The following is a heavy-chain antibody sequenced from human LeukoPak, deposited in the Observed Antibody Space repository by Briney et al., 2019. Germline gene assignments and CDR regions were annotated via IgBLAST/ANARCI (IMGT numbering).Heavy chain of an antibody. CDR3: ANHGWDASIDY. Sequence: GGSLRLSCAASGFTFSSYAMSWVRQAPGKGLEWVSAISGSSGSTYYADSVKGRFTISRDNSKNTLYLQMNSLRAEDTAVYCCANHGWDASIDYWGQGTLVTVSS. CDR2: ISGSSGST. J-gene: IGHJ4*02. V-gene: IGHV3-23*01. D-gene: IGHD6-19*01. CDR1: GFTFSSYA.